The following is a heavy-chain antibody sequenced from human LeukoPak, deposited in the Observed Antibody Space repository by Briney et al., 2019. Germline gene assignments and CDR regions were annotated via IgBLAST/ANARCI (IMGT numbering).Heavy chain of an antibody. CDR3: ARDLRDGSSWVEY. V-gene: IGHV1-18*01. CDR1: GYTFTSYG. J-gene: IGHJ4*02. D-gene: IGHD6-13*01. CDR2: VSAYNGNT. Sequence: GASVKVSCKASGYTFTSYGISWVRQAPGQGLEWMGWVSAYNGNTNYAQKFQSRVTMTTDTFTSTAYVDLRSLRSDDTAVYYCARDLRDGSSWVEYWGQGTLVTVSS.